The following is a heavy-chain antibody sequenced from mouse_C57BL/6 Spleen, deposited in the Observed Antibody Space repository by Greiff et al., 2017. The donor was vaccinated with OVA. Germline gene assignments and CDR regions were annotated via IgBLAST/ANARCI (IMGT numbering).Heavy chain of an antibody. CDR1: GFTFSSYA. CDR3: AREGEDYFDY. J-gene: IGHJ2*01. V-gene: IGHV5-4*01. CDR2: ISDGGSYT. Sequence: DVKLVESGGGLVKPGGSLKLSCAASGFTFSSYAMSWVRQTPEKRLEWVATISDGGSYTYYPDNVKGRFTISRDNAKNNLYLQMSHLKSEDTAMYYCAREGEDYFDYWGQGTTLTVSS.